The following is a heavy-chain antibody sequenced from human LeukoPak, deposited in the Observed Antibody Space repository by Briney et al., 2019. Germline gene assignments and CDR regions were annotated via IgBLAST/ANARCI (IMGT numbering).Heavy chain of an antibody. CDR2: INPNSGGT. V-gene: IGHV1-2*02. D-gene: IGHD2-15*01. CDR3: ARAAYYELLPLFASL. Sequence: EASVKVSCKASGYTFTGYYMHWVRQAPGQGLEWMGWINPNSGGTNYAQKFQGRVTMTRDTSISTAYMELSRLRSDDTAVYYCARAAYYELLPLFASLWGQGTLVTVSS. CDR1: GYTFTGYY. J-gene: IGHJ4*02.